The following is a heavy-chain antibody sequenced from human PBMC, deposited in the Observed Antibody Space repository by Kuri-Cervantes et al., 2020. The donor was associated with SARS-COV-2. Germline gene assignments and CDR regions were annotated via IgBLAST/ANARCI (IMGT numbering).Heavy chain of an antibody. V-gene: IGHV3-53*01. CDR3: ARELAVLSVPAAIFEGGPDLFDP. Sequence: GESLKISCAASGFTVSNNYMSWVRQAPGKGLEWVSVIYSGGSTYYADSVKGRFTISRDNAKNSLYLQMNSLRAEDTAVYYCARELAVLSVPAAIFEGGPDLFDPWGQGTLVTVSS. CDR1: GFTVSNNY. D-gene: IGHD2-2*02. J-gene: IGHJ5*02. CDR2: IYSGGST.